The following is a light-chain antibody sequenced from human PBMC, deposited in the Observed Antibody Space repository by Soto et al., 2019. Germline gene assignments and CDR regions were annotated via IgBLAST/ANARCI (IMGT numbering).Light chain of an antibody. Sequence: DIQMTQSPSTLSASVGDRVTITCRASQSVSSWLAWYQQKPGKVPKLLIYKASTLESGVPSRFSGCGSGTEFTLTISSLQPDDFATYYCQQYNSNPLTFGGGTKVEIK. V-gene: IGKV1-5*03. CDR1: QSVSSW. J-gene: IGKJ4*01. CDR2: KAS. CDR3: QQYNSNPLT.